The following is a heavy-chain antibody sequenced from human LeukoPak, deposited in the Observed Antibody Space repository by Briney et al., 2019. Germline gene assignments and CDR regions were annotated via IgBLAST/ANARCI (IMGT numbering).Heavy chain of an antibody. D-gene: IGHD2-8*02. V-gene: IGHV4-39*07. Sequence: PSETLSLTCTVSGGSISSSSYYWGWIRQPPGKGLEWIGSIYHSGSTYYNPSLRSRVTISVDTSKNQFSLKLSSVTAADTAVYYCARLTDTYAFHIWGQGTMVTVSS. J-gene: IGHJ3*02. CDR3: ARLTDTYAFHI. CDR1: GGSISSSSYY. CDR2: IYHSGST.